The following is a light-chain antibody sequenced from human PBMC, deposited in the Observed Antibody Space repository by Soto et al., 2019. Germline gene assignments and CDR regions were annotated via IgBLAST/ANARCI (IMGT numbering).Light chain of an antibody. CDR3: QQYNNWPWT. Sequence: EIVMTQSPATLSVSPGESATLSCRASQSVSTNLAWYQQKPGQAPRLLIYGASTRATGTPARFSGSGSGTEFILTISSLQXXXXAVYYCQQYNNWPWTFGQGTTVEIK. J-gene: IGKJ1*01. CDR1: QSVSTN. CDR2: GAS. V-gene: IGKV3-15*01.